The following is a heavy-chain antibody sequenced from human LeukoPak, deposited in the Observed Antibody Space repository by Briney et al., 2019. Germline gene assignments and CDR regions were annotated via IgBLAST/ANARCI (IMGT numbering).Heavy chain of an antibody. CDR1: GFTFSDYY. Sequence: GGSLRLSCAASGFTFSDYYMSWIRQAPGKGLEWVSYISSSGSTIYYADSVKGRFTISRDNAKNSLYLQMNSLRAEDTAVYYCARALYYSREWGTFDIWGRGTMVTVSS. CDR3: ARALYYSREWGTFDI. D-gene: IGHD4-11*01. V-gene: IGHV3-11*01. J-gene: IGHJ3*02. CDR2: ISSSGSTI.